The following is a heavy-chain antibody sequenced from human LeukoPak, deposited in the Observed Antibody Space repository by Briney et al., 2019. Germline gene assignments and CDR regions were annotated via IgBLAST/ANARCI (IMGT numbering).Heavy chain of an antibody. CDR2: ISAYNGNT. V-gene: IGHV1-18*01. D-gene: IGHD6-13*01. CDR3: ARDQSVRLLQTSSTYFKHVFAI. Sequence: ASVKVSCKASGYTFTSYDISWVRQAPGQGLEWMGWISAYNGNTKYAQKVQGRVTMTTDTSTSTAYMELRSLRFDDTAVYYCARDQSVRLLQTSSTYFKHVFAIWGQGSMVTVSS. CDR1: GYTFTSYD. J-gene: IGHJ3*02.